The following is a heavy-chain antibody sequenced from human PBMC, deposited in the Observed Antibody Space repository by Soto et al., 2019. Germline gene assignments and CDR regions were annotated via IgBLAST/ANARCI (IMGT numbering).Heavy chain of an antibody. Sequence: SVKVSCKASGGTFSSYAISWVRQAPGQGLEWMGGIIPIFGTANYAQKFQGRVTITAGESTSTAYMELSSLRSEDTAVYYCARAMEGSSGWYAYYYYGMDVWGQGTTVTVSS. J-gene: IGHJ6*02. CDR1: GGTFSSYA. D-gene: IGHD6-19*01. CDR2: IIPIFGTA. CDR3: ARAMEGSSGWYAYYYYGMDV. V-gene: IGHV1-69*13.